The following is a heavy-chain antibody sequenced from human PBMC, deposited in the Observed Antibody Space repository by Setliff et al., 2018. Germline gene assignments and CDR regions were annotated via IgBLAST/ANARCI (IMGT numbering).Heavy chain of an antibody. CDR1: GGTFRSYG. Sequence: SVKVSCKASGGTFRSYGISWVRQAPGQGLEWMGGIIPMFGTPAYAQKFQDRVTITTDESTSTAYMELTGLKYDDTAIYYCARDTLALGDITQFDYWGQGTLVTVSS. V-gene: IGHV1-69*05. J-gene: IGHJ4*02. D-gene: IGHD3-16*01. CDR2: IIPMFGTP. CDR3: ARDTLALGDITQFDY.